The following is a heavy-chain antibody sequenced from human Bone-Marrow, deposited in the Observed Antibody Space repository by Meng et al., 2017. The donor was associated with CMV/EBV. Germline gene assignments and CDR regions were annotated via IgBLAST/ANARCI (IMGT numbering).Heavy chain of an antibody. D-gene: IGHD5-18*01. Sequence: GSLRLSCTVSGGSISSSSYYWGWIRQPPGKGLEWIGSIYYSGITFYNPSLKSRVTISVDTSKNHFSLKLSSVTAADTAVYFCARIQRPGAPLDYDYTMDVWGQGTTVTVSS. CDR2: IYYSGIT. J-gene: IGHJ6*02. CDR3: ARIQRPGAPLDYDYTMDV. CDR1: GGSISSSSYY. V-gene: IGHV4-39*07.